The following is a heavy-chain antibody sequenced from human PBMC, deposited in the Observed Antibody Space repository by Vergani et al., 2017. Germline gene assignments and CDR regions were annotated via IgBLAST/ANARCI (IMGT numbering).Heavy chain of an antibody. CDR2: ISGSGGST. Sequence: EVQLLESGGGLVQPGGSLRLSCAASGFTFSSYAMSWVRQAPGKGLEWVSAISGSGGSTYYADSVKGRFTISRDTSKNTLYLQMNGLRAEETAVYYCAKDRPGNDSPDAFDIWGQGTMVTVSS. CDR3: AKDRPGNDSPDAFDI. J-gene: IGHJ3*02. D-gene: IGHD1-26*01. CDR1: GFTFSSYA. V-gene: IGHV3-23*01.